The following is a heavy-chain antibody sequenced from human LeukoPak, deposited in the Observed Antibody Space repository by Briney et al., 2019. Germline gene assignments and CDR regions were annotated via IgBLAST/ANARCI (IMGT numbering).Heavy chain of an antibody. CDR3: ARAPRKIIDYGLFDY. V-gene: IGHV4-39*01. CDR1: GGSISSSSYY. D-gene: IGHD4-17*01. J-gene: IGHJ4*02. CDR2: IYYSGST. Sequence: SETLSLTCTVSGGSISSSSYYWGWIRQPPGKGLEWIGSIYYSGSTYYNPSLKSRVTISVDTSKNQFSLKLSSVTAADTAVYYCARAPRKIIDYGLFDYWGQGTLVTVSS.